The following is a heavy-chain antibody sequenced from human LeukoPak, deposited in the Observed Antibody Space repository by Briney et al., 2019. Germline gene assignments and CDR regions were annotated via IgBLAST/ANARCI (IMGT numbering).Heavy chain of an antibody. CDR3: ARWDIRGTAHQLDY. D-gene: IGHD5-12*01. J-gene: IGHJ4*02. CDR2: INQDGSAR. Sequence: PGRSLRLSCAASGFSLSSHWMSWVRQAPGKGLEWVANINQDGSARYYVDPVKGRFTTSRDNAKNSMYLQMNSLRPEDTAVYYCARWDIRGTAHQLDYWGQGTLVTVSS. CDR1: GFSLSSHW. V-gene: IGHV3-7*01.